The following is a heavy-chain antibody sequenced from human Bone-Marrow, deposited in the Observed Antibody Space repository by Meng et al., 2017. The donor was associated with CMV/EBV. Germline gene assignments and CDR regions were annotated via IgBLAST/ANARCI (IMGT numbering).Heavy chain of an antibody. CDR2: ISSSSSYI. CDR1: GFTFSSYS. J-gene: IGHJ4*02. Sequence: GGSLRLSCAASGFTFSSYSMNWVRQAPGKGLEWVSSISSSSSYIYYADSVKGRFTISRDNAKNSLYLQMNSLRAEDTAVYYGARRGAARPYDYWGQGTLVTVSS. CDR3: ARRGAARPYDY. V-gene: IGHV3-21*01. D-gene: IGHD6-6*01.